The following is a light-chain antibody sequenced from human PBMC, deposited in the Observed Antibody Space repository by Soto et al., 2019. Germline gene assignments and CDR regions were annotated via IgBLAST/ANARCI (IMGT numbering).Light chain of an antibody. V-gene: IGLV2-8*01. CDR1: SSDVGFYNF. CDR3: ASYAGTKLFV. J-gene: IGLJ1*01. CDR2: EVT. Sequence: QSALTQPPSASGSPGQSLTISCTGTSSDVGFYNFVSWYQRRPGKAPKLVIYEVTKRPSGVPDRFSGSKSGSTASLTVSGLQADDEAEYYCASYAGTKLFVFGSGTKVTVL.